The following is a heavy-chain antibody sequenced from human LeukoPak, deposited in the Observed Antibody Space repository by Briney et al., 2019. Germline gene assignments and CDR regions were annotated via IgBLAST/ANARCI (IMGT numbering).Heavy chain of an antibody. J-gene: IGHJ6*02. CDR3: ARDLSLGGAGPDKYYYGMDV. Sequence: GASVKVSCKASGGTFSSYAISWVRQAPGQGLEWMGWISAYNGNTNYAQKLQGRVTMTTDTSTSTAYMELRSLRSDDTAVYYCARDLSLGGAGPDKYYYGMDVWGQGTTVTVSS. V-gene: IGHV1-18*01. CDR1: GGTFSSYA. D-gene: IGHD6-19*01. CDR2: ISAYNGNT.